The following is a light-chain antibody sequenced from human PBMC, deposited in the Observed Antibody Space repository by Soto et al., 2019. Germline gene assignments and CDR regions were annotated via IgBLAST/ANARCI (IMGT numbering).Light chain of an antibody. CDR3: QQYNSYSWT. Sequence: DIQMTESPSTLSGSVGGRVTITSRASQTISSWLAWYQQKPGKAPKIMIYDASSLESGVPSRFRGSGSGTEFTLTISSLKPDDFETYYCQQYNSYSWTFGQGTKVDIK. CDR2: DAS. V-gene: IGKV1-5*01. CDR1: QTISSW. J-gene: IGKJ1*01.